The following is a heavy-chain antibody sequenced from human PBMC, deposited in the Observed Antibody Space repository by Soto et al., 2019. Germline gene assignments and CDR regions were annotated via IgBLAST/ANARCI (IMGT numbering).Heavy chain of an antibody. Sequence: QVQLVESGGGVVQPGRSLRLSCAASGFTFSSYGMHWVRQAPGKGLEWVAVISYDGSNKYYADCVKGRFTISRDNSMNTLYLQMSSLRAEDTAVYYCAKGPRLAGAVPIDYWGQGTLVPVSS. CDR1: GFTFSSYG. CDR3: AKGPRLAGAVPIDY. D-gene: IGHD6-19*01. V-gene: IGHV3-30*18. CDR2: ISYDGSNK. J-gene: IGHJ4*02.